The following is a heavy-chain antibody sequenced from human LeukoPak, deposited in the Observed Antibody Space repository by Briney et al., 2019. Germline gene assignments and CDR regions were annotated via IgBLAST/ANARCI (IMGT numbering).Heavy chain of an antibody. D-gene: IGHD2-2*01. CDR3: ACRLGYCSSTSCDAFDI. CDR2: ISTGDSAT. CDR1: GYSFTSYS. V-gene: IGHV5-51*01. Sequence: GESLKISCKGSGYSFTSYSIGWVRQMPGKGLQWMGIISTGDSATRYSPSFQGQVTISADKSISSSYLQWSSLKAWDTAMYYCACRLGYCSSTSCDAFDIWGQGTMVTVFS. J-gene: IGHJ3*02.